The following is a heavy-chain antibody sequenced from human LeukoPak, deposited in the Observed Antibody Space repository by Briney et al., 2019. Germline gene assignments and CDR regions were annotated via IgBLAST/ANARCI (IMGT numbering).Heavy chain of an antibody. CDR1: GGSISSYY. J-gene: IGHJ4*02. CDR2: IYYSGST. Sequence: NPSETLSLTCTVSGGSISSYYWSWIRQPPGKGLEWIGYIYYSGSTNYNPSLRSRVTISVDTSKNQFSLKLSSVTAADTAVYYCARELEGQIDYWGQGTLVTVSS. CDR3: ARELEGQIDY. V-gene: IGHV4-59*12. D-gene: IGHD3-3*01.